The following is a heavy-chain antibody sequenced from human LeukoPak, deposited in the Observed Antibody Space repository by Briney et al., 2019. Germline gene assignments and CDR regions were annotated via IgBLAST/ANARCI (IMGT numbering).Heavy chain of an antibody. CDR3: ARGGTTRSPPFDY. Sequence: SQTLSLTCAISGDSVSSNSAAWNWIRQSPSRGLEWLGRTYYRSKYYSEYALSVKSRITINPDTSKNRFSLQPNSVTPEDTAVYYCARGGTTRSPPFDYWGQGTLVTVSS. CDR2: TYYRSKYYS. J-gene: IGHJ4*02. CDR1: GDSVSSNSAA. V-gene: IGHV6-1*01. D-gene: IGHD4-17*01.